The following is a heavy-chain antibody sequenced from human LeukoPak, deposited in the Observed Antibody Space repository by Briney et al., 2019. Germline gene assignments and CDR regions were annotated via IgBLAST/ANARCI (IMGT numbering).Heavy chain of an antibody. Sequence: PGGSLRLSCAASGFTFNSYAMSWVRQAPGKGLEWVSPISISGGTTYYADSVKGRFTMSRDNSKNTLYLQMNSLRAEDTAKYYCAKGGGANYFDPWGQGTLVTVSS. D-gene: IGHD4/OR15-4a*01. J-gene: IGHJ5*02. V-gene: IGHV3-23*01. CDR2: ISISGGTT. CDR3: AKGGGANYFDP. CDR1: GFTFNSYA.